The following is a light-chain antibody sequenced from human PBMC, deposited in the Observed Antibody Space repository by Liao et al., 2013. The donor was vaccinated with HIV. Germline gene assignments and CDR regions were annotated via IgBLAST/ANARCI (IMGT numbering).Light chain of an antibody. CDR2: GDN. CDR1: ALPKQY. CDR3: QVWDRSSDVV. V-gene: IGLV3-25*02. J-gene: IGLJ2*01. Sequence: SYELTQPPSVSVSPGQTARITCSGDALPKQYAYWYQQKPGQAPVLVMKGDNERPSGIPERFSGSKSGSTATLTISRVEAGDEADYYCQVWDRSSDVVFGGGTKLTV.